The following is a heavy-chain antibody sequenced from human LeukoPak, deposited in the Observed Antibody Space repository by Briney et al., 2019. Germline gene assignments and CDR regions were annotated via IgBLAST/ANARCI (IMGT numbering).Heavy chain of an antibody. J-gene: IGHJ4*02. CDR1: GGSISSSSYY. CDR2: ISHSGST. V-gene: IGHV4-39*01. CDR3: ARRRLAASALDY. Sequence: SETLSLTCTVSGGSISSSSYYWGWIRQPPGKGLEWVGTISHSGSTYYNPSLKSRVTVSVDTSKNQFSLKLNSVTAADTAVYYCARRRLAASALDYWGQGTLVTVSS. D-gene: IGHD6-13*01.